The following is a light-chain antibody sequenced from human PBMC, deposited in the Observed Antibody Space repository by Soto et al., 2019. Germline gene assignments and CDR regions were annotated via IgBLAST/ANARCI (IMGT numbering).Light chain of an antibody. CDR1: QSVSSY. V-gene: IGKV3-11*01. CDR3: QQRSNWPPGYT. Sequence: EIVLTQSPATLSLSPGERATLSCRASQSVSSYLAWYQQKPGQAPRLLIYDASNRATGIPARFSGSGSGTDFTLTISSLEPEDFAVYCCQQRSNWPPGYTFGQGTKLEI. J-gene: IGKJ2*01. CDR2: DAS.